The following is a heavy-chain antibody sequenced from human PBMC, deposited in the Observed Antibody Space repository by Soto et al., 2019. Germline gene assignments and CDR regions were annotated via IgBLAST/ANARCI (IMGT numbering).Heavy chain of an antibody. Sequence: ASVQVSCKASGYTFTSYGISWVRQAPGQGLEWMGWISAYNGNTNYAQKLQGRVTMTTDTSTSTAYMELRSLRSDDTAVYYCARDLDVVVGAALAFDIGGQVTMVTGS. D-gene: IGHD2-15*01. CDR1: GYTFTSYG. CDR2: ISAYNGNT. V-gene: IGHV1-18*01. J-gene: IGHJ3*02. CDR3: ARDLDVVVGAALAFDI.